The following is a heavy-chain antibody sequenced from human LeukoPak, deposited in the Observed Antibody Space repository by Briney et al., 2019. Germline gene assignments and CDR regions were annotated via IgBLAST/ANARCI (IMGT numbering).Heavy chain of an antibody. CDR1: GFTFSSYS. CDR2: ISSSSSTI. D-gene: IGHD2-8*01. CDR3: AREMDYYGMDV. Sequence: PGGSLRLSCAASGFTFSSYSMNWVRQAPGKGLEWVSSISSSSSTIYYADSVKGRFTISRDNAKNSLYLQMDSLRAEDTAVYYCAREMDYYGMDVWGQGTTVTVSS. V-gene: IGHV3-48*01. J-gene: IGHJ6*02.